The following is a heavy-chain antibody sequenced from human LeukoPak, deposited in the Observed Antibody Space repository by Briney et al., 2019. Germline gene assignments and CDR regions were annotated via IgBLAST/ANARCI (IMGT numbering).Heavy chain of an antibody. CDR2: ISAYNGNT. V-gene: IGHV1-18*01. J-gene: IGHJ4*02. CDR1: GYSFTSYG. CDR3: ARGPPQEDYVWGSYRSDY. D-gene: IGHD3-16*02. Sequence: ASVKVSCKASGYSFTSYGISWLRQAPGQGLEWMGWISAYNGNTNYAQNLQGRVTMTTDTSTSTAYMELRSLRSDDAAVYYCARGPPQEDYVWGSYRSDYWGQGTLVTVSS.